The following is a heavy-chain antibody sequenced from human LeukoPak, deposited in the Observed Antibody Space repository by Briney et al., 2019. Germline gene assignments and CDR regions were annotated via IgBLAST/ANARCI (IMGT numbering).Heavy chain of an antibody. V-gene: IGHV3-23*01. CDR2: ISGSRDTT. Sequence: PGGSLRLSCAASGLSFSRFAMSWVRQAPGKGLEWVSTISGSRDTTYYAGSVKGRFTISRDNLKNTLYVQMNSLRVEDTAVYYCAKGHSAHGTGFDYWGQGTLVIVSP. D-gene: IGHD1-1*01. CDR1: GLSFSRFA. J-gene: IGHJ4*02. CDR3: AKGHSAHGTGFDY.